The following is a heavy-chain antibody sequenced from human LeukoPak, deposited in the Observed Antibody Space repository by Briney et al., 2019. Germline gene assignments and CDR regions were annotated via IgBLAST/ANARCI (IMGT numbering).Heavy chain of an antibody. CDR3: ARDRGYDFWGRYDY. CDR1: GFTFDDYG. D-gene: IGHD3-3*01. Sequence: GGSLRLSCGASGFTFDDYGMSWVRQAPGKGLEWVSGINWNGGSTGYADSVKGRFTISRDNAKNSLYLQMNSLRAEDTALYYCARDRGYDFWGRYDYWGQGTLVTVSS. CDR2: INWNGGST. V-gene: IGHV3-20*04. J-gene: IGHJ4*02.